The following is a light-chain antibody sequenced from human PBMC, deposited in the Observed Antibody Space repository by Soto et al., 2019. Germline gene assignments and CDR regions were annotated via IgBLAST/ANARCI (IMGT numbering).Light chain of an antibody. CDR3: QPYGGSPGT. V-gene: IGKV3-20*01. CDR1: QSVSSNQ. J-gene: IGKJ1*01. CDR2: GAS. Sequence: EFVLTQSPGTLSLSPGERATLSCRTSQSVSSNQLAWYQQKPGQAPRLLIYGASSRTTGIPDRFSGSGSGTNFTLPISRLETEDFAVYDCQPYGGSPGTFGQGTKVQIK.